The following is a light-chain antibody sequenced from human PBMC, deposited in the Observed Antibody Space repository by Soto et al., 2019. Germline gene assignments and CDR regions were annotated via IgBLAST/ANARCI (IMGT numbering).Light chain of an antibody. J-gene: IGLJ2*01. CDR3: CSYSSSTTHVV. CDR1: SSDVGDFNY. Sequence: QSVLTQPASVSGSPGRSVTISCTGTSSDVGDFNYVSWYQHLPGRAPKLIIYDVTNRPSGISYRFSASKSGRTASLTISGRQAEDAASYYSCSYSSSTTHVVFGGGTKLTVL. V-gene: IGLV2-14*03. CDR2: DVT.